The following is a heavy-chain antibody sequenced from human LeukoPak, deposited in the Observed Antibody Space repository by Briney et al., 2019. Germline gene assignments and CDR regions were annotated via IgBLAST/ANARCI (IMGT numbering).Heavy chain of an antibody. CDR3: ARGMLTLDY. Sequence: ASVRVSCKASGYTFTSYAMHWVRQAPGQRLEWMGWINAGNGNTKCSQKFQGRVTITRDTSASTAYMELSSLRSEDTAVYYCARGMLTLDYWGQGTLVTVSS. D-gene: IGHD2-8*01. J-gene: IGHJ4*02. CDR1: GYTFTSYA. CDR2: INAGNGNT. V-gene: IGHV1-3*01.